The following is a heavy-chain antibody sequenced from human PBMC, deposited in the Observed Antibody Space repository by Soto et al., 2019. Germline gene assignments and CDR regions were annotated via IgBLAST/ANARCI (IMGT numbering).Heavy chain of an antibody. CDR3: ARHRVTPNYYYYGMDV. Sequence: GASLKISCKGSGYSFTSYWIGWVRQMPGKGLEWMGSIYPGDSDTIYSPSFQGQVTISADKSISTAYLQWSSLKASDTAMYYCARHRVTPNYYYYGMDVWGQGTTGTVSS. CDR2: IYPGDSDT. V-gene: IGHV5-51*01. J-gene: IGHJ6*02. CDR1: GYSFTSYW. D-gene: IGHD5-18*01.